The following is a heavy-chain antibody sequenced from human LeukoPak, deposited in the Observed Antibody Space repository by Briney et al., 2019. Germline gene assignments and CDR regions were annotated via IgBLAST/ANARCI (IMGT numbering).Heavy chain of an antibody. CDR1: GGSMSSSPFY. J-gene: IGHJ5*02. Sequence: PSETLSLTCIDSGGSMSSSPFYWGWIRQPPGKGLEWIGTTYYTGSTFYNPSLRSRVIILLDRINNQFSLKVDSVTAADTAVYFCARMHDERWFDNWGQGILVTVS. CDR3: ARMHDERWFDN. D-gene: IGHD1-1*01. CDR2: TYYTGST. V-gene: IGHV4-39*01.